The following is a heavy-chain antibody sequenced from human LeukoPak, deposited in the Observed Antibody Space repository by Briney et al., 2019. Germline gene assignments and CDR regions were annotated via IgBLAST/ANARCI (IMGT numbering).Heavy chain of an antibody. CDR3: ARFGYSGYDLPDDY. Sequence: ASVKVSCKASGYTFTGYYMHWVRQAPGQGLEWMGWINPNSGGTNYAQKFQGRVTMTRDTSISTAYMELSRLRSDDTAAYYCARFGYSGYDLPDDYWGQGTLVTVSS. CDR1: GYTFTGYY. V-gene: IGHV1-2*02. J-gene: IGHJ4*02. CDR2: INPNSGGT. D-gene: IGHD5-12*01.